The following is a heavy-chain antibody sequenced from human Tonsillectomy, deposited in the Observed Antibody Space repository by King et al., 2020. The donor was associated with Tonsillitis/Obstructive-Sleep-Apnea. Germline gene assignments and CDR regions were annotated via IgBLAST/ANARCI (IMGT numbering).Heavy chain of an antibody. D-gene: IGHD6-19*01. CDR2: ISSSSTYI. CDR1: GFTFSTFA. Sequence: VQLVESGGGLVKPGGSLRLSCAASGFTFSTFAMNWVRQAPGKGLEWVSSISSSSTYIYYADSVKGRFTISRDNAMYSLYLQMNSLRAEDTAVYYCARSTYSSGWYYDAFDIWGQGTMVTVSS. V-gene: IGHV3-21*01. CDR3: ARSTYSSGWYYDAFDI. J-gene: IGHJ3*02.